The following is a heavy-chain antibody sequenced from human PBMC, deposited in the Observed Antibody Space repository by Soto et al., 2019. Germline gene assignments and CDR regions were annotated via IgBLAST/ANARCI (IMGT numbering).Heavy chain of an antibody. Sequence: PETLSLTCTYSGRSIRIRSFYWGCILHPPGQGMEWIGNIYYSGRTTYKNSLKNRVTKSIDTSQNKISLKLRSKTAADTAVYYCATNPSGYGEYYFDYWGQG. CDR3: ATNPSGYGEYYFDY. V-gene: IGHV4-39*07. CDR1: GRSIRIRSFY. D-gene: IGHD5-12*01. CDR2: IYYSGRT. J-gene: IGHJ4*02.